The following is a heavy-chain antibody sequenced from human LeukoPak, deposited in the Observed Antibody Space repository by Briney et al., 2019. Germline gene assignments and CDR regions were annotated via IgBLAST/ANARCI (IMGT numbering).Heavy chain of an antibody. V-gene: IGHV1-18*01. CDR1: GYTFTSYG. D-gene: IGHD4-17*01. CDR3: ARDGEGYGSDYYNYMDV. CDR2: ISAYNGNT. J-gene: IGHJ6*03. Sequence: ASVKVSCKASGYTFTSYGISWVRQAPGQGLEWMGWISAYNGNTNYAQKLQGRVTMTTDTSTSTAYMELRSLRSDDTAVYYCARDGEGYGSDYYNYMDVWGKGTTVTVSS.